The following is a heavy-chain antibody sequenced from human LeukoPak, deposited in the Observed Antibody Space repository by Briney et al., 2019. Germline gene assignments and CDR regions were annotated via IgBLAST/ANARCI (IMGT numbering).Heavy chain of an antibody. Sequence: PSETLSLTCTVSGGSISSSTVYWGWIRQTPGKGLEWIEGINYSGYTYYNPSLKSRVTISVDTPKNQFSLKLSSVTAADTAVYYCARPGYYDNSGFNFDYWGQGTLVTVSS. CDR3: ARPGYYDNSGFNFDY. D-gene: IGHD3-22*01. V-gene: IGHV4-39*01. J-gene: IGHJ4*02. CDR2: INYSGYT. CDR1: GGSISSSTVY.